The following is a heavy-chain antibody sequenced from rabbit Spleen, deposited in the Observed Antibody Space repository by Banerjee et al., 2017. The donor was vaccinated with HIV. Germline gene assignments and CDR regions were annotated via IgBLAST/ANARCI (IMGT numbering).Heavy chain of an antibody. Sequence: QEQLVESGGDLVRPEGSLTLTCTASGFSFSGGHYMCWVRQAPGKGLELIGCIYNANGNTYYASWAKGRFTITKTSSTTVTLQMTSLTAADTATYFCARDTSTSFSSYGMDLWGPGTLVTVS. CDR1: GFSFSGGHY. J-gene: IGHJ6*01. CDR2: IYNANGNT. D-gene: IGHD1-1*01. CDR3: ARDTSTSFSSYGMDL. V-gene: IGHV1S45*01.